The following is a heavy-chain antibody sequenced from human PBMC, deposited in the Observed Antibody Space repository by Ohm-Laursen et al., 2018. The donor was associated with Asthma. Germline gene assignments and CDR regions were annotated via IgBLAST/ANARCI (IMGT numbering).Heavy chain of an antibody. V-gene: IGHV4-31*03. CDR2: IYYSGGT. CDR3: VREDFDWPPGYCDY. D-gene: IGHD3-9*01. Sequence: TLSLTCTVSGGSISSGSYYWSWIRQHPGKGLEWIGYIYYSGGTYYNPSLKSRVTISIDTSKNQFSLKLSSVTAADTAVYYCVREDFDWPPGYCDYWGQGTLVTVSS. CDR1: GGSISSGSYY. J-gene: IGHJ4*02.